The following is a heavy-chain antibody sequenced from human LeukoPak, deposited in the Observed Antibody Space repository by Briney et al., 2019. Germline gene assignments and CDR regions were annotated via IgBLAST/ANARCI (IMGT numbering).Heavy chain of an antibody. CDR2: IYYICST. CDR1: GGSISSRNSRTYS. CDR3: ARVSPNWGYWYFDL. Sequence: PSETLSLTCTVSGGSISSRNSRTYSWGWIRQPPGKGLEWIGTIYYICSTYYNPSLKSRVTISVDTSKNQFSLKLSSLTAADTAVYYCARVSPNWGYWYFDLWGRGTLVTVSS. D-gene: IGHD7-27*01. J-gene: IGHJ2*01. V-gene: IGHV4-39*07.